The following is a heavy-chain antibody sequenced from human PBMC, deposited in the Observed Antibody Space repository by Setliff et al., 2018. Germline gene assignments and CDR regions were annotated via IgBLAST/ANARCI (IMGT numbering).Heavy chain of an antibody. J-gene: IGHJ6*03. CDR2: IYTSWST. V-gene: IGHV4-61*09. D-gene: IGHD3-3*01. CDR1: GGSMNSCSYY. CDR3: ARMGGFLYMDV. Sequence: TLSLTCTVSGGSMNSCSYYWSFIRQPAGKGLEWIGQIYTSWSTNYNPSLKSRVTMSVDTSKNQFSLKQISGTAADTAVYYCARMGGFLYMDVWGKGTTVTVSS.